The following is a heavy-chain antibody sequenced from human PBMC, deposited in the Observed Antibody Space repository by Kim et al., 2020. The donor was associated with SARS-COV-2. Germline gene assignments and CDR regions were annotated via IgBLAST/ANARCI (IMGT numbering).Heavy chain of an antibody. D-gene: IGHD6-13*01. Sequence: PGSVKGRFTISRENAKNSLYLQMNSLRAGDTAVYYCARGDSSSWYWAFDIWGQGTMVTVSS. CDR3: ARGDSSSWYWAFDI. V-gene: IGHV3-13*01. J-gene: IGHJ3*02.